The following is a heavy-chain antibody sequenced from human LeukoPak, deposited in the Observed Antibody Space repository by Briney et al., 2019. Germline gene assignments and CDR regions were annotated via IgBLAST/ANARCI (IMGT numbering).Heavy chain of an antibody. CDR3: ARDGRMATTDTEQFDY. J-gene: IGHJ4*02. CDR2: ITSSSSHI. D-gene: IGHD5-24*01. V-gene: IGHV3-21*01. Sequence: GGSLRLTCAASGFTFSSYSMNWVRQAPGKGLEWVSSITSSSSHIYDADSVKGRFTISRDNAKNSQYLQMNSLRAEDTAVYYCARDGRMATTDTEQFDYWGQGTLVTVSS. CDR1: GFTFSSYS.